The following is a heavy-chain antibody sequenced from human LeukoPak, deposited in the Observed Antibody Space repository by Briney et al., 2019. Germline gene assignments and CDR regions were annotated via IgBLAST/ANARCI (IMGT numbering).Heavy chain of an antibody. Sequence: ASVKVSCKASGGTFSSYAISWVRQAPGQGLEWMGRIIPIFGTANYAQKFQGRVTITTDESTSTAYMGLSSLRSEDTAVYYCARGRTYYYDSSGYGAFDIWGQGTMVTVSS. CDR3: ARGRTYYYDSSGYGAFDI. CDR1: GGTFSSYA. V-gene: IGHV1-69*05. CDR2: IIPIFGTA. D-gene: IGHD3-22*01. J-gene: IGHJ3*02.